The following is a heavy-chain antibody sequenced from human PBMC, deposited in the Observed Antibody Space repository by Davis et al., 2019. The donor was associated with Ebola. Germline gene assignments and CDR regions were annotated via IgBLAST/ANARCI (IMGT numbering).Heavy chain of an antibody. D-gene: IGHD6-19*01. J-gene: IGHJ6*04. V-gene: IGHV3-11*01. CDR3: ARSLRYSSGGGWYYYGMDV. CDR1: GFTFSDYY. CDR2: ISSSGSTI. Sequence: GESLKISCAASGFTFSDYYMSWIRQAPGKGLEWVLYISSSGSTIYYADSVKGRFTISRDNAKNSLYLQMNSLRAEDTAVYYCARSLRYSSGGGWYYYGMDVWGKGTTVTVSS.